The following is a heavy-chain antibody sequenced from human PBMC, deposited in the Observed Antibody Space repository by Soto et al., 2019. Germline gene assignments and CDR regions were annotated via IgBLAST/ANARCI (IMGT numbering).Heavy chain of an antibody. V-gene: IGHV3-23*01. Sequence: EVQLLESGGGLIQPGGSLRLSCAASGFTFSDYAMTWVRQAPGKGLEWVSVITGSGGKTFYADYVKGRFSISRDNSKNTVYLEINSLRAEDTAVYYWAKGILSDYYGAGTYDYWGQGTRVTVSS. CDR1: GFTFSDYA. D-gene: IGHD3-10*01. CDR3: AKGILSDYYGAGTYDY. J-gene: IGHJ4*02. CDR2: ITGSGGKT.